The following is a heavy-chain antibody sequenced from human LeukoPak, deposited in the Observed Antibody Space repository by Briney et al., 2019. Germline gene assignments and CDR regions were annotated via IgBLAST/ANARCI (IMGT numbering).Heavy chain of an antibody. V-gene: IGHV3-33*06. CDR1: GFTFSSYG. CDR3: AKGLELADY. J-gene: IGHJ4*02. D-gene: IGHD1-7*01. CDR2: IWYDGSNK. Sequence: LRLSCAASGFTFSSYGMHWVRQAPGKGLEWVAVIWYDGSNKYYADSVKGGFTISRDNSKNTLYLQMNSLRAEDTAAYYCAKGLELADYWGQGTLVTVSS.